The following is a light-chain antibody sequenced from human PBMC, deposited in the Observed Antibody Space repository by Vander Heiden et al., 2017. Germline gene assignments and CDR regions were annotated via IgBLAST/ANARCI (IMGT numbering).Light chain of an antibody. CDR2: DVS. Sequence: QSALTQPASVSGSPGQSITISCTGTSSDVGGYNYVSWYQQHPGKAPKLMIYDVSYRRSEVSLRFSRSKSGNTASLTPSGLQAEDEADYYCSSYTSSSTLVFGGGTKLTVL. CDR3: SSYTSSSTLV. V-gene: IGLV2-14*03. J-gene: IGLJ3*02. CDR1: SSDVGGYNY.